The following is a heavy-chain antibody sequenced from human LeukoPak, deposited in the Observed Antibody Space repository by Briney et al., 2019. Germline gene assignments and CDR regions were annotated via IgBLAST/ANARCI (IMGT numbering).Heavy chain of an antibody. CDR3: ARAEYSGYDYPDY. D-gene: IGHD5-12*01. CDR1: GYTFTSYA. V-gene: IGHV1-3*01. Sequence: ASVKASCKASGYTFTSYAMHWVRQAPGQRLEWMGWINAGNGNTKYSQKFQGRVTITRDTSASTAYMELSSLRSEDTAVYYCARAEYSGYDYPDYWGQGTLVTVSS. J-gene: IGHJ4*02. CDR2: INAGNGNT.